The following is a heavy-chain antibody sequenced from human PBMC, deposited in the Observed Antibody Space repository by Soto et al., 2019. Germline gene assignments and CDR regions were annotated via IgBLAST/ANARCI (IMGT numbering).Heavy chain of an antibody. Sequence: GASVKVSCKASGYTFTGYYMHWVRQAPGQGLEWLGWINLKSGGTTYTQNFRGRVTMTWDTSITTAFMELSRLMSDDTAVYYCARARADNWNNLFDFWGQGTLVTVSS. CDR1: GYTFTGYY. CDR3: ARARADNWNNLFDF. V-gene: IGHV1-2*02. J-gene: IGHJ4*02. CDR2: INLKSGGT. D-gene: IGHD1-20*01.